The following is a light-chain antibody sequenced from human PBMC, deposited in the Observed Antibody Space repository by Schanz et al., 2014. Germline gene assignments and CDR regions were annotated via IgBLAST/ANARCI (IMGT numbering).Light chain of an antibody. Sequence: QSALTQPRSVSGSPGQSVTVSCTGTFSDVGGYNFVSWYQQHPGKAPKLMIYDVSKRPTGVSNRFSGSKSDNTASLTISGLQAEDEADYYCCSYAGTYTLIFGGGTKVTVL. CDR2: DVS. J-gene: IGLJ2*01. CDR1: FSDVGGYNF. V-gene: IGLV2-11*01. CDR3: CSYAGTYTLI.